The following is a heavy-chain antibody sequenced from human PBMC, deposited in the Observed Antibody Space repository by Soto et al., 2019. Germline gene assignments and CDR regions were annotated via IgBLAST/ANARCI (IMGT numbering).Heavy chain of an antibody. CDR1: GFTFSSYA. CDR3: AKAGYGDYYYYYYGMDV. CDR2: ISGSGGST. Sequence: GGSLRLSCAASGFTFSSYAMSWVRQAPGKGLEWVSAISGSGGSTYYADSVKGRFTISRDNSKNTLYLQMNSLRAEDTAVYYCAKAGYGDYYYYYYGMDVWGQGTTVTVS. V-gene: IGHV3-23*01. J-gene: IGHJ6*02. D-gene: IGHD4-17*01.